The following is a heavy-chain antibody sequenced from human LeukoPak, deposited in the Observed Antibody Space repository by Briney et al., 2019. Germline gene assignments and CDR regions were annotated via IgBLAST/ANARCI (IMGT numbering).Heavy chain of an antibody. J-gene: IGHJ4*02. Sequence: PSETLSLTCAVYGGSFSGYYWSWIRQPPGKGLEWIGEINHSGSTNYNPSLKSRVTISVDTSNNQFALKLSSVTEPCPTLCYGARGPDNVVVPAAPSRDYWGQGTLVTVSS. D-gene: IGHD2-2*01. CDR3: ARGPDNVVVPAAPSRDY. CDR1: GGSFSGYY. CDR2: INHSGST. V-gene: IGHV4-34*01.